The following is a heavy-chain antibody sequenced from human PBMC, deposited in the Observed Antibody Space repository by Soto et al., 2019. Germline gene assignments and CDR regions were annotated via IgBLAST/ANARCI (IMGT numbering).Heavy chain of an antibody. V-gene: IGHV1-18*01. CDR3: ARTTLSTVVTPRHFDY. Sequence: ASVKVSCKASGYTFTSYGISWVRQAPGQGLEWMGWISAYNGNTNYAQKLQGRVTMTTDTSTSTAYMELRSLRSEDTAVYYCARTTLSTVVTPRHFDYWGQGTLVTVSS. J-gene: IGHJ4*02. CDR2: ISAYNGNT. D-gene: IGHD4-17*01. CDR1: GYTFTSYG.